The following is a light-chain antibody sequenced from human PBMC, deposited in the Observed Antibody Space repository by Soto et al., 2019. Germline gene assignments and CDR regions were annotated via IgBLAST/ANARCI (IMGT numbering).Light chain of an antibody. CDR1: NSDVGSRNL. J-gene: IGLJ1*01. Sequence: QSVLTQPASVSGSPGQSITVSCTGTNSDVGSRNLVSWYQQHPGIAPKLIIYEGSRRPSGISHRFSGSRSGNTASLTISGLRAEDEADYYCCSYANSDSFVFGTGNKVTVL. CDR3: CSYANSDSFV. CDR2: EGS. V-gene: IGLV2-23*01.